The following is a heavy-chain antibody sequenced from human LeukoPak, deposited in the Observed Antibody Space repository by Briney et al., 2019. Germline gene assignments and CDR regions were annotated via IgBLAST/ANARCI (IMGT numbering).Heavy chain of an antibody. CDR2: IYYSGST. Sequence: SETLSLTCTVSGGSISSYYWSWIRQPPGKGLEWIGYIYYSGSTNYNPSLKSRVTISVDTSKNQFSLKLSSVTAADTAVYYCARHYWNGPYYFDYWGQGTLVTVSS. CDR1: GGSISSYY. V-gene: IGHV4-59*08. J-gene: IGHJ4*02. CDR3: ARHYWNGPYYFDY. D-gene: IGHD1-1*01.